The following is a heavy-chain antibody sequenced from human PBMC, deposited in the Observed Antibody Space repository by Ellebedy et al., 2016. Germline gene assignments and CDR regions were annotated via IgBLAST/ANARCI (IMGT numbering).Heavy chain of an antibody. CDR2: IIPIFGTA. V-gene: IGHV1-69*13. J-gene: IGHJ4*02. Sequence: SVKVSCXASGGTFSSYAISWVRQAPGQGLEWMGGIIPIFGTANYAQKFQGRVTITADESTSTAYMELSSLRSEDTAVYYCARELGVITMIVGGVLDYWGQGTLVTVSS. D-gene: IGHD3-22*01. CDR1: GGTFSSYA. CDR3: ARELGVITMIVGGVLDY.